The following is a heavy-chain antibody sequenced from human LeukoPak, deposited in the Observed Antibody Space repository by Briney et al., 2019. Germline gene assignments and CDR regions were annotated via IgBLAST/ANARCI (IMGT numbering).Heavy chain of an antibody. CDR2: ISGGGDGV. CDR3: AKDVGVVMFDY. D-gene: IGHD3-10*01. Sequence: GGSPRLSCAASGFTFSHYAMAWVRQAPGKGLEWVSTISGGGDGVHYADSVKGRFTISRDNSKNTLYLQMDSLRAEDTAVYYCAKDVGVVMFDYWGQGTLVTVSS. V-gene: IGHV3-23*01. J-gene: IGHJ4*02. CDR1: GFTFSHYA.